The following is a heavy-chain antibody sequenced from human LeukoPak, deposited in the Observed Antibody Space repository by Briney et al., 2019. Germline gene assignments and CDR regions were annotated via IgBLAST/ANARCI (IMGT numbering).Heavy chain of an antibody. V-gene: IGHV3-53*01. Sequence: GGSLRLSCAASGFTVSSNYMSWVRQAPGKGLEWVSVIYSGGSTYYADSVKGRFTISRDNSKNTLYLQMNSLRAEGTAVYYCARVRSIYFDYWGQGTLVTVSS. CDR2: IYSGGST. J-gene: IGHJ4*02. CDR3: ARVRSIYFDY. CDR1: GFTVSSNY.